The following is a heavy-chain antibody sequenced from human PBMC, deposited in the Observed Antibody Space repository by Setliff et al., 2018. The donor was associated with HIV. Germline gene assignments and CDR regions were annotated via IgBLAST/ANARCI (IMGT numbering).Heavy chain of an antibody. D-gene: IGHD2-15*01. J-gene: IGHJ6*03. CDR2: FIPILGTV. CDR1: GGTFSNHA. Sequence: SVKVSCKASGGTFSNHAVTWVRLAPGQGLEWMGGFIPILGTVNYPQKFQGRVTITTDKSTITAYMELSSLTSEDTAIYYCARGGLSKYYYYMDVWGGGTTVTVSS. CDR3: ARGGLSKYYYYMDV. V-gene: IGHV1-69*10.